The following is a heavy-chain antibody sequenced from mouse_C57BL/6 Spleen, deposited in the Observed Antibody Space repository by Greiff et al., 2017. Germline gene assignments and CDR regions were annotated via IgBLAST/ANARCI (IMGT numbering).Heavy chain of an antibody. CDR1: GYAFSSYW. CDR3: ARGYDGYPAWFAY. J-gene: IGHJ3*01. CDR2: IYPGDGDT. V-gene: IGHV1-80*01. D-gene: IGHD2-3*01. Sequence: QVQLQQSGAELVKPGASVKISCTASGYAFSSYWMNWVQQRPGKGLEWIGQIYPGDGDTNYNGKFKGKATLTADKSSSTAYMQLSSLTSEDSAVYLCARGYDGYPAWFAYWGQGTLVTVSA.